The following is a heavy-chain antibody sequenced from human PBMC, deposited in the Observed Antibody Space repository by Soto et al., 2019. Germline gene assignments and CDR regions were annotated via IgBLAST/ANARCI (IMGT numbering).Heavy chain of an antibody. CDR1: GGSISSYY. CDR2: IYYSGST. D-gene: IGHD3-3*01. Sequence: SETLSLTCTVSGGSISSYYWSWIRQPPGKGLEWIGYIYYSGSTNYNPSLKSRVTISVDTSKNQFSLKLSSVTAADTAVYYCAGLNYDFWSGYTRDYYYYMDVWGKGTTVTVSS. CDR3: AGLNYDFWSGYTRDYYYYMDV. J-gene: IGHJ6*03. V-gene: IGHV4-59*01.